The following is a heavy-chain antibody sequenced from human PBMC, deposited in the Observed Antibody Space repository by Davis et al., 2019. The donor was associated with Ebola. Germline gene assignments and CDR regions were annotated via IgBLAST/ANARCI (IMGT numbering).Heavy chain of an antibody. CDR3: VRDIFATIRGTRGAFDI. D-gene: IGHD1-7*01. V-gene: IGHV3-30*03. Sequence: GESLKISCAASGFTFSNDGMHWVRQAPGKGLEWVSVITYDGSRKYYADSVKGRFTISRDNSKNTLYLQMNSLRAEDTAVYYCVRDIFATIRGTRGAFDIWGQGTMVTVSS. J-gene: IGHJ3*02. CDR2: ITYDGSRK. CDR1: GFTFSNDG.